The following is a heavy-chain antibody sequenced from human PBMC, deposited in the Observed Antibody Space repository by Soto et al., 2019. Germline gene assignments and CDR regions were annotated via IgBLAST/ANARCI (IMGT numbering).Heavy chain of an antibody. J-gene: IGHJ4*02. D-gene: IGHD1-26*01. CDR2: IYYSGST. Sequence: QVQLQESGPGLVKPSETLSLTCTVSGGSISSYYWSWIRQPPGKGLEWIGYIYYSGSTNYNPSLKSRVTLAVDTSKNQFPLKLSSVTAADTAVYYCARTGVGYYFDYWGQGPLVTVSS. CDR3: ARTGVGYYFDY. CDR1: GGSISSYY. V-gene: IGHV4-59*01.